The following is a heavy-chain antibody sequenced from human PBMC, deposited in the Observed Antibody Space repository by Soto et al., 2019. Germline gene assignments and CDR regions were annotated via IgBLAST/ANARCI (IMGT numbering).Heavy chain of an antibody. CDR3: ARRYCSGVSCYS. Sequence: QVQLQESGPGLVKPSGTLALICAVSGGSISSSNWWSWDRQPPGKGLEWIGEIYDSGSNNYNPSHKSRVTISVDKYKNQISLKLSAVTAADTAVYYCARRYCSGVSCYSW. CDR1: GGSISSSNW. CDR2: IYDSGSN. V-gene: IGHV4-4*02. D-gene: IGHD2-15*01. J-gene: IGHJ5*01.